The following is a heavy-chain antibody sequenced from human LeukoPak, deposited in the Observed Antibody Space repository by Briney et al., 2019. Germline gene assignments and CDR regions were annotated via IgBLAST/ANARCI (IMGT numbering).Heavy chain of an antibody. CDR2: IWYDGSDK. J-gene: IGHJ5*02. V-gene: IGHV3-33*06. D-gene: IGHD1-1*01. Sequence: PGRSLRLSCAASGFTFSSYGMHWVRQAPGKGLEWVAVIWYDGSDKYYADSVKGRFTISRDNSKNTLYLQMNSLRAEDTAVYYCAKDSLNWNARLNWFDPWGQGTLVTVSS. CDR1: GFTFSSYG. CDR3: AKDSLNWNARLNWFDP.